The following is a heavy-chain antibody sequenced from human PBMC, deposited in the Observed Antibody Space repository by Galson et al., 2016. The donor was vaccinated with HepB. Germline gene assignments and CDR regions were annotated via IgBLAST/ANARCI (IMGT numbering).Heavy chain of an antibody. J-gene: IGHJ4*02. CDR1: EFSFDNYA. CDR3: AKDQDNSGVFFFDS. Sequence: SLRLSCAASEFSFDNYAMSWVRQAPGKGLEWVSSISGSGTNSHYAGSVRDRFTISRDNSENTLYLQMNSLRVDDTAVYYCAKDQDNSGVFFFDSWGQGTLVTVSS. V-gene: IGHV3-23*01. CDR2: ISGSGTNS. D-gene: IGHD5-12*01.